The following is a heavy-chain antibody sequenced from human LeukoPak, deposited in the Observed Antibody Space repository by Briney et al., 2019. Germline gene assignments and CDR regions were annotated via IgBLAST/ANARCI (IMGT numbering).Heavy chain of an antibody. CDR2: ISGSGDNT. D-gene: IGHD3-22*01. Sequence: PGGSLRLSCAASGFTFSSYAMSWVRQAPGKGLEWVSGISGSGDNTYYADSVKGRFTISRDNSKNPLYVQVNSLGTEDTAAYYCAKGSYYGSSGSFYFDYWGQGTLVTVSS. J-gene: IGHJ4*02. CDR1: GFTFSSYA. CDR3: AKGSYYGSSGSFYFDY. V-gene: IGHV3-23*01.